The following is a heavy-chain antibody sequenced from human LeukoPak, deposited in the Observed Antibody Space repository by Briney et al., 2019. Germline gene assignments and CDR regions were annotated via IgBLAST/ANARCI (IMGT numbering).Heavy chain of an antibody. CDR3: ARGVTMIVVVIHDWYFDL. Sequence: SETLSLTCTVSGGSISSNAYYWAWIRQPPGKGLEWIGSIYSSVSTYYNPSLKSRVTISVDTSKNQFSLRLSSVTAADTAVYYCARGVTMIVVVIHDWYFDLWGRGTLVTVSS. CDR1: GGSISSNAYY. J-gene: IGHJ2*01. CDR2: IYSSVST. V-gene: IGHV4-39*01. D-gene: IGHD3-22*01.